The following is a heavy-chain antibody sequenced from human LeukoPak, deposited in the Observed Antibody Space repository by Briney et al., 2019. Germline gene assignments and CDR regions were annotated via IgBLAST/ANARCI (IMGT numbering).Heavy chain of an antibody. CDR2: ISARSDSI. D-gene: IGHD2-2*01. J-gene: IGHJ3*02. Sequence: GGSLRLSCAASGLTFSNYAMSWVRQAPGKGLEWLSAISARSDSIYYADSVQGRFIIFRDNSRNTLYLQMSSLRAEDTAVYYXXXXXXHYSNYWRDAFDIWGQGTMVTVSS. CDR1: GLTFSNYA. V-gene: IGHV3-23*01. CDR3: XXXXXHYSNYWRDAFDI.